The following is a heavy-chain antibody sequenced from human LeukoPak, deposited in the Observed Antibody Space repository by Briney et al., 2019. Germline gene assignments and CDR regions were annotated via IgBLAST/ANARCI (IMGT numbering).Heavy chain of an antibody. CDR3: ARDKYSGSSKGLDAFDI. V-gene: IGHV1-18*01. CDR2: ISAYNGNT. CDR1: GYTFTSYG. D-gene: IGHD1-26*01. Sequence: ASVKVSCKASGYTFTSYGISWVRQAPGQGLEWMGWISAYNGNTNYAQKLQGRVTMTTDTSTSTAYMELRSLRSDDTAVYYCARDKYSGSSKGLDAFDIWGQGTMVTVSS. J-gene: IGHJ3*02.